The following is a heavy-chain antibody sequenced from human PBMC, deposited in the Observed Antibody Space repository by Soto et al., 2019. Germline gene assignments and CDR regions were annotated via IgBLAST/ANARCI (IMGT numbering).Heavy chain of an antibody. V-gene: IGHV3-73*01. Sequence: EVQLVESGGGLVQPGGSLKLSCAASGFTFSGSAMHWARQASGKGLEWVGRIRSKANSYATAYAASVKGRFTISRDDSKNTAYLQMNSLKTEDTAVYYCTSSGWYWGYYYYYMDVWGKGTTVTVSS. D-gene: IGHD6-19*01. CDR2: IRSKANSYAT. J-gene: IGHJ6*03. CDR3: TSSGWYWGYYYYYMDV. CDR1: GFTFSGSA.